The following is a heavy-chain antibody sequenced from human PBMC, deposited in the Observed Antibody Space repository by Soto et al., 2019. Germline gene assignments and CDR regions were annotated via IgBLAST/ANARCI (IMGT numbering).Heavy chain of an antibody. V-gene: IGHV3-33*01. Sequence: QVQLVESGGGVVQPGRSLRLSCAASGFTFSSYGMHWVRQAPGKGLEWVAVIWYDGSNKYYADSVKGRFTISRYKSKNTLHMEMNSLRAEDTAVYYFAAGLDFDWLPLYYWGQGSLVTVSA. CDR2: IWYDGSNK. CDR3: AAGLDFDWLPLYY. D-gene: IGHD3-9*01. J-gene: IGHJ4*02. CDR1: GFTFSSYG.